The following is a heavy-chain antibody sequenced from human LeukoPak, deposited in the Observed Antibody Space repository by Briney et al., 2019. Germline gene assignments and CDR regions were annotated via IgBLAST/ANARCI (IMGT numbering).Heavy chain of an antibody. Sequence: ASVKVSCKASGYTFTSYDINWVRQATGQGLEWMGWMNPNSGNTGYAQKFQGRVTITRNTSISTAYMELSSLRSEDTAVYYCARDPIGYCSSTSCYWNWFDPWGQGTLVTVSS. V-gene: IGHV1-8*03. D-gene: IGHD2-2*01. J-gene: IGHJ5*02. CDR3: ARDPIGYCSSTSCYWNWFDP. CDR2: MNPNSGNT. CDR1: GYTFTSYD.